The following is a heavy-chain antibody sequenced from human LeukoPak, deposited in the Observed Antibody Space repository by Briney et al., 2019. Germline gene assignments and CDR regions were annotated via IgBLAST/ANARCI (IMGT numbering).Heavy chain of an antibody. CDR1: GFTFSSYS. CDR2: ISSSSSTI. J-gene: IGHJ6*02. Sequence: GGSLRLSCAASGFTFSSYSMNWVRQAPGKGLEWVSYISSSSSTIYYADSVKGRFTISRDNAKNSLYLQMNSLRAEDMAVYYCARGPPGIAAAGTNGMDVWGQGTTVTVSS. D-gene: IGHD6-13*01. V-gene: IGHV3-48*04. CDR3: ARGPPGIAAAGTNGMDV.